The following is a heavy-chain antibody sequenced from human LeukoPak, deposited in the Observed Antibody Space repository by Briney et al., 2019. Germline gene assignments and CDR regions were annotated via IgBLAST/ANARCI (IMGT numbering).Heavy chain of an antibody. J-gene: IGHJ5*02. V-gene: IGHV3-30*02. CDR1: GFTFSSYG. CDR3: AKLTSYSSSWYRWFDP. CDR2: IRYDGSNK. Sequence: GGSLRLSCAASGFTFSSYGMHWVRQAPGKGLEWVAFIRYDGSNKYYADSVKGRFTISRDNSKNTLYLQMNSLRAEDTAVYYCAKLTSYSSSWYRWFDPWGQGTLATVSS. D-gene: IGHD6-13*01.